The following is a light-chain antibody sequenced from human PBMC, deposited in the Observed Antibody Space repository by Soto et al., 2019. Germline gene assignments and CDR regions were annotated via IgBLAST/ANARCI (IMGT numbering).Light chain of an antibody. CDR1: SSDVGSYNV. J-gene: IGLJ2*01. Sequence: QSALTQPASVSGSPGQSITITCTGTSSDVGSYNVVSWHQQHPGKAPQLMIYEVNKRPSGVSNRFSGSKSGNTASLTISGLQAEDEADYYCRSYAGGSTLFGGGTKLTVL. CDR2: EVN. CDR3: RSYAGGSTL. V-gene: IGLV2-23*02.